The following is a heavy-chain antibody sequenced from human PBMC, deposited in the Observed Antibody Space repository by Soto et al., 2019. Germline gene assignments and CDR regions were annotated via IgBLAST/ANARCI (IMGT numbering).Heavy chain of an antibody. D-gene: IGHD2-2*01. Sequence: GGSLRLSCAASGFTFSSYWMHWVRQAPGKGLVWVSRINSDGSSTSYADSVKGRFTISRDNAKNTLYLQMNSLRAEDTAVYYCARDLDCSSTSCYIYYYYGMDVWGQGTTVTVS. V-gene: IGHV3-74*01. CDR1: GFTFSSYW. CDR3: ARDLDCSSTSCYIYYYYGMDV. CDR2: INSDGSST. J-gene: IGHJ6*02.